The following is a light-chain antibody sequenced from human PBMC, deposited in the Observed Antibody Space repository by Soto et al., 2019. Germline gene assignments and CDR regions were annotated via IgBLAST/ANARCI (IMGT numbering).Light chain of an antibody. V-gene: IGLV2-14*03. Sequence: QPVLNQPAYGYGSHGQSISISCTGTSSDVGGYNYVSWYQHHPGKAPKLIIYDVSNRPSGVSNPFSGSKSGNTASLTISGLQPEDEADYYCSSYTTSNTRQIVFGTGTKFTVL. J-gene: IGLJ1*01. CDR1: SSDVGGYNY. CDR3: SSYTTSNTRQIV. CDR2: DVS.